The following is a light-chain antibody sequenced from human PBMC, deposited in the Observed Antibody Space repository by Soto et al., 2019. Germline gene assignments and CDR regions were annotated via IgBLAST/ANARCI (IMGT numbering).Light chain of an antibody. Sequence: EIVLTQSPVTLSLSPGERATLSCRASQSVSSSSLAWYQQKPGQAPRLLIYGASSRASAIPDRFSGSGSGTDFTLTISRLETEDFAVYYCQQFGRSLYTFGKWTKREIK. CDR2: GAS. CDR3: QQFGRSLYT. V-gene: IGKV3-20*01. CDR1: QSVSSSS. J-gene: IGKJ2*01.